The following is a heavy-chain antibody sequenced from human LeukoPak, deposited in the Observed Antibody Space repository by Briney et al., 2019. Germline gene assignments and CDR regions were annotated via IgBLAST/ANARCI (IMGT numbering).Heavy chain of an antibody. CDR3: ARGLRYNWNPYYFDY. V-gene: IGHV4-34*01. CDR2: INHSGST. Sequence: SETLSLTCAVYGGSFSGYYWSWIRQPPGKGLEWIGEINHSGSTNYNPSLKSRVTISVDTSKSQFSLKLSSVTAADTAVYYCARGLRYNWNPYYFDYWGQGTLVTVSS. J-gene: IGHJ4*02. CDR1: GGSFSGYY. D-gene: IGHD1-20*01.